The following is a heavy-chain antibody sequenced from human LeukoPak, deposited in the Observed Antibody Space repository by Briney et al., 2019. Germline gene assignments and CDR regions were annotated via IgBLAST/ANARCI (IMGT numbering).Heavy chain of an antibody. CDR3: ARDQNNWNEKDY. D-gene: IGHD1-1*01. J-gene: IGHJ4*02. Sequence: PGGSLRLSCAASGFTFSSYSMNWVRQAPGKGLEWGSSISSSSSYIYYADSVKGRFTISRDNAKNSLYLQMNSLRADDTAVYYCARDQNNWNEKDYWGQGTLVTVSS. CDR2: ISSSSSYI. V-gene: IGHV3-21*01. CDR1: GFTFSSYS.